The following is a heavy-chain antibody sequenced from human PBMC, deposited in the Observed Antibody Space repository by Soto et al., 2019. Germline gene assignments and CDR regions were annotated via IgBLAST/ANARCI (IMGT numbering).Heavy chain of an antibody. V-gene: IGHV3-23*01. CDR1: GFTFSSYA. J-gene: IGHJ4*02. Sequence: PGGSLRLSCAASGFTFSSYAMSWVRQAPGKGLEWVSAISGSGGSTYYADTVKGRFTISRDNSKNTLYLQMNRLRAEDTAVYYCAKDDKNHVVVVSLSYWGQGTLVTVSS. CDR3: AKDDKNHVVVVSLSY. D-gene: IGHD2-21*01. CDR2: ISGSGGST.